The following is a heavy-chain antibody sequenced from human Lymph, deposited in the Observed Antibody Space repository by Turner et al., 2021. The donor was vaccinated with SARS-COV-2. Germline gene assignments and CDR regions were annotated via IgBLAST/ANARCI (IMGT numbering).Heavy chain of an antibody. CDR3: ARGRYSGGGMDV. Sequence: QVQLVQSGAEVKKPGASVKVSCKAPGYTFTSYDIYWVRQATGQGLEWMGWMNPNSGNTGYEQKFQDRVTMTRNTSISTAYMELSSLRSEDTAVYYCARGRYSGGGMDVWGQGTTVTVSS. CDR2: MNPNSGNT. CDR1: GYTFTSYD. J-gene: IGHJ6*02. V-gene: IGHV1-8*02. D-gene: IGHD1-26*01.